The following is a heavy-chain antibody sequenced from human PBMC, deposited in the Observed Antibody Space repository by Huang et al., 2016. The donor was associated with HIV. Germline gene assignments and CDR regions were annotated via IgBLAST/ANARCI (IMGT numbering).Heavy chain of an antibody. V-gene: IGHV3-48*01. CDR2: ITSISVSL. Sequence: EVQLMESGGGLVQPGGSLRLSCAASGFTFSTYNMNWVRQSPGKGLVGVSDITSISVSLYYADSVKGRFPISRDNAKNSLYLQMNSLRAEDTAVYYCARFGSYYYGSGSYLDAFDIWGQGTMVTVSS. CDR3: ARFGSYYYGSGSYLDAFDI. J-gene: IGHJ3*02. CDR1: GFTFSTYN. D-gene: IGHD3-10*01.